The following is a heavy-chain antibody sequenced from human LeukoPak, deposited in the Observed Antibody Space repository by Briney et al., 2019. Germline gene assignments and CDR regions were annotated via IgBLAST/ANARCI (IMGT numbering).Heavy chain of an antibody. CDR1: GGTFSSYA. CDR2: IIPIFGTA. Sequence: RASVKVSCKASGGTFSSYAISWVRQAPGQGLEWMGGIIPIFGTANYAQKFQGRVTITADKSTSTAYMELSSLRSEDTAVYYCARGTYDFWSGYPRAPGNFDYWGQGTLVTVSS. V-gene: IGHV1-69*06. J-gene: IGHJ4*02. D-gene: IGHD3-3*01. CDR3: ARGTYDFWSGYPRAPGNFDY.